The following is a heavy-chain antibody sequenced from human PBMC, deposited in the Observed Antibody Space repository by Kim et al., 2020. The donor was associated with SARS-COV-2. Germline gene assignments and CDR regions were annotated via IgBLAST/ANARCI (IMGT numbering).Heavy chain of an antibody. J-gene: IGHJ6*02. CDR2: IWSRDLYPT. CDR3: LGFVCSCVSCVGGV. Sequence: GGSLRLSCAASGFTLSGSSVHWVRQASGKGLEWVGRIWSRDLYPTAYAASVKGRFAISRDDSKNTAYLQMNSLTGDDTAVYYCLGFVCSCVSCVGGVWG. D-gene: IGHD2-15*01. CDR1: GFTLSGSS. V-gene: IGHV3-73*01.